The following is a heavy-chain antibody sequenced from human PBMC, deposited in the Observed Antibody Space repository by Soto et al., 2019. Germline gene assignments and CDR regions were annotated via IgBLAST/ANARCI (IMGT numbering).Heavy chain of an antibody. V-gene: IGHV5-51*01. CDR1: GYNFAGYW. CDR3: ASLGATAATKPLIWFDP. D-gene: IGHD1-26*01. J-gene: IGHJ5*02. Sequence: VQLVQSGAEVKKPGESLKISCQGSGYNFAGYWIDWLRQMPGKGVEWMGIIYPDNYDTRYNRAFHGQVNISADKSISTAYLQWSGLKAAVTAVYYCASLGATAATKPLIWFDPWGQGSLVTVSS. CDR2: IYPDNYDT.